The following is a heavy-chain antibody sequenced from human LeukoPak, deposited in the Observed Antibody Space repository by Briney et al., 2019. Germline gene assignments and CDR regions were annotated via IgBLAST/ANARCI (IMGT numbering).Heavy chain of an antibody. CDR2: IYYSGNT. J-gene: IGHJ4*02. Sequence: PSETLSLTCTVSGGSISNYYWGWIRQPPGKGLEWIGYIYYSGNTNYNSSLKSRVTISVDTSKNQFSLKLSSVTPADTALYFCARVGAASGRFVDYWGQGTLVTVSS. CDR3: ARVGAASGRFVDY. CDR1: GGSISNYY. V-gene: IGHV4-59*01. D-gene: IGHD6-13*01.